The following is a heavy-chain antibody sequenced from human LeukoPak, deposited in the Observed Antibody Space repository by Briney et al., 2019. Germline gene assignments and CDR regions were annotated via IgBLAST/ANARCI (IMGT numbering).Heavy chain of an antibody. J-gene: IGHJ4*02. CDR2: VYYSGST. V-gene: IGHV4-39*07. CDR1: GGSISSSSYY. CDR3: ARGWSNYYGSGSYYKYYFDY. D-gene: IGHD3-10*01. Sequence: PSETLSLTCTVSGGSISSSSYYWGWIRQPPGKGLEWIGSVYYSGSTYYNPSLKSRVTISVDTSKNQFSLKLSSVTAAATAVYYCARGWSNYYGSGSYYKYYFDYWGQGTLVTVSS.